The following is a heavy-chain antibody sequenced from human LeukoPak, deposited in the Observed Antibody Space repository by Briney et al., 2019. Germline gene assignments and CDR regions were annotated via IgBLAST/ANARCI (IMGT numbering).Heavy chain of an antibody. V-gene: IGHV3-7*01. D-gene: IGHD2-2*01. CDR1: GFTFSSYW. CDR3: ARGGDLYCTSASCLPFDS. Sequence: GGSLRLSCEASGFTFSSYWLSWVRQAPGKGLDWVASIQQQDGGDRHSVDSVKGRFTISRDNAKNSVSLQMNSLRAEDTAVYYCARGGDLYCTSASCLPFDSWGQGTLVTVSS. J-gene: IGHJ4*02. CDR2: IQQQDGGDR.